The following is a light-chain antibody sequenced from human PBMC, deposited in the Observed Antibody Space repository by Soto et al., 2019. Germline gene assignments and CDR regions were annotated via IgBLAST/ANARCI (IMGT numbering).Light chain of an antibody. CDR1: NLASKV. CDR3: QVWDSSTDQLYV. V-gene: IGLV3-21*02. Sequence: ELTQPPSASVSLGQPARISCWGQNLASKVVHWYQQTPGQAPVLVVHDDSDRPSGIPERFSGSISWNTATLTISRVEAGDEADYYCQVWDSSTDQLYVFGNGTQVTV. J-gene: IGLJ1*01. CDR2: DDS.